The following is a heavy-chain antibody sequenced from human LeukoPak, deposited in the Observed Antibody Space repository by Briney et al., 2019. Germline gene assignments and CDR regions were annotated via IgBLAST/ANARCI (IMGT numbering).Heavy chain of an antibody. Sequence: GGSLRLSCTASGFILTNNYINWVRQAPGKGLEWVSLVYSGGSTYYADSVTGSFTLSRDNSKNMVYLRMNSLRAEDTAMYYCARDPPAVLIDTYGWGQGTLVTVSS. V-gene: IGHV3-66*01. CDR1: GFILTNNY. J-gene: IGHJ4*02. CDR3: ARDPPAVLIDTYG. D-gene: IGHD2-8*01. CDR2: VYSGGST.